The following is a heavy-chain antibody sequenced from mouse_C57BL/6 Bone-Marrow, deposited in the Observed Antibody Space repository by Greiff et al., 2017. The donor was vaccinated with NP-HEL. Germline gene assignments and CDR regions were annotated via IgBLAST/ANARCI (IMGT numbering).Heavy chain of an antibody. J-gene: IGHJ3*01. Sequence: EVKLMESGPGLVKPSQSLSLTCSVTGYSITSGYYWNWIRQFPGNKLEWMGYISYDGSNNYNPSLKNRISITRDTSKNQFFLKLNSVTTEDTATYYCASGSGYCWFAYWGQGTLVTVSA. CDR3: ASGSGYCWFAY. V-gene: IGHV3-6*01. D-gene: IGHD3-2*02. CDR2: ISYDGSN. CDR1: GYSITSGYY.